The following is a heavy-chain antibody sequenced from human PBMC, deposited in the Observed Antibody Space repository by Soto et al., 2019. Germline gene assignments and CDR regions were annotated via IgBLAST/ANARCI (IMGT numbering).Heavy chain of an antibody. CDR3: ARVEGIAVAGTYNY. V-gene: IGHV4-30-4*01. CDR2: IYYSGNT. J-gene: IGHJ4*02. Sequence: SETLSLTCSVSGGSISSGYYYWSWIRQPPGKGLEWIGNIYYSGNTYYNPSLKSRLIISIDTSKNQFSLKVGSVTAADTAVYYCARVEGIAVAGTYNYWGQGTLVTVS. CDR1: GGSISSGYYY. D-gene: IGHD6-19*01.